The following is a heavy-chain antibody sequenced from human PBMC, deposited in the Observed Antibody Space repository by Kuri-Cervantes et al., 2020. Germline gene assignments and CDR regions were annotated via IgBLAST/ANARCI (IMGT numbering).Heavy chain of an antibody. CDR3: ARDPSYHSSGYYYYYYGMDV. CDR2: ISYDGSNK. J-gene: IGHJ6*02. V-gene: IGHV3-30-3*01. Sequence: GGSLRLSCAASGFTFSSYAMHWVRQAPGKGLEWVAVISYDGSNKYYADSVKGRFTISRDNSKSTLYLQMNSLRAEDTAVYYCARDPSYHSSGYYYYYYGMDVWGQGTTVTVSS. D-gene: IGHD3-22*01. CDR1: GFTFSSYA.